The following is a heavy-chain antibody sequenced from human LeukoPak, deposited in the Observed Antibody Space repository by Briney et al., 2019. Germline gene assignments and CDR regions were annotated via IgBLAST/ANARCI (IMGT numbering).Heavy chain of an antibody. Sequence: PGGSLRLSCAASGFTFSDYGMHWVRQAPGKGLEWVAVVSCDGTLAYYADSVKGRFTISRDNSKDTLSMQLNSLRAEDTAIYYCVKEGDRCISSRYPHWGQGTLVNVSS. CDR2: VSCDGTLA. V-gene: IGHV3-30*18. CDR1: GFTFSDYG. CDR3: VKEGDRCISSRYPH. J-gene: IGHJ4*02. D-gene: IGHD2-21*02.